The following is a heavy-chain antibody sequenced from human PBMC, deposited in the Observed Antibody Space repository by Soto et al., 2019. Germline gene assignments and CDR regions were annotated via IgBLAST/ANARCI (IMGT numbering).Heavy chain of an antibody. CDR3: ARDQAYYDILTGYPDY. CDR2: IYHSGST. D-gene: IGHD3-9*01. Sequence: PSETLSLTCAVSGYSIISGYYLVLIRHPPGKGLEWIGSIYHSGSTYYNPSLKSRVTISVDTSKNQFSLKLSSVTAADTAVYYCARDQAYYDILTGYPDYWGQGTLVTAPQ. V-gene: IGHV4-38-2*02. CDR1: GYSIISGYY. J-gene: IGHJ4*02.